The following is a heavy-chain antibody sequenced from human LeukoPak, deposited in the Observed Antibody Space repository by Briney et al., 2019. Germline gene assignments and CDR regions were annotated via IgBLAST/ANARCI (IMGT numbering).Heavy chain of an antibody. CDR3: ARETPTPIVVVTATKYYYYMDV. J-gene: IGHJ6*03. V-gene: IGHV1-46*01. CDR2: INPSGGST. Sequence: GASVKVSCKASGYTFTSYYMHWVRQAPGQGLEWMGKINPSGGSTSYAQKFQGRVTMTRDTSTSTVYMELSSLRSEDTAVYYCARETPTPIVVVTATKYYYYMDVWGKGTTVTISS. D-gene: IGHD2-21*02. CDR1: GYTFTSYY.